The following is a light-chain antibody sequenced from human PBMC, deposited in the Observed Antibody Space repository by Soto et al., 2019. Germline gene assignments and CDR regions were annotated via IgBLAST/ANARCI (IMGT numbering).Light chain of an antibody. J-gene: IGLJ1*01. CDR2: EVV. Sequence: QSVLTQPPSASGSPGQSVTISCTGTKNDIGVYDFVSWYQHHPGKAPRLIIYEVVQRPSGVPDRFSGSKSGNTASLTVSGLLAADEADYFCKSYAGSSTYVFGSGTKVTVL. CDR1: KNDIGVYDF. V-gene: IGLV2-8*01. CDR3: KSYAGSSTYV.